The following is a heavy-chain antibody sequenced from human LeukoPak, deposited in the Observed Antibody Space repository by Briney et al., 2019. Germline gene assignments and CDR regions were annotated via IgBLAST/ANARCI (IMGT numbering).Heavy chain of an antibody. D-gene: IGHD2-21*01. CDR2: IFYSGNS. J-gene: IGHJ2*01. CDR3: ATLAVWRDWYFDL. Sequence: PSETLSLTCTVSGASIDSSRYYWGWIRQPSGTGPEWIASIFYSGNSYNNPSLKSRVTMSVDTSKNQFSLKLTSVTAADTAVYYCATLAVWRDWYFDLWGRGTLVTVSS. V-gene: IGHV4-39*01. CDR1: GASIDSSRYY.